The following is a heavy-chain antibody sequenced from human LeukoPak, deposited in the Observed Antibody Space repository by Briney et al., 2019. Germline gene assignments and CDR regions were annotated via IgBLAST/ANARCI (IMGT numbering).Heavy chain of an antibody. CDR2: INESGDT. V-gene: IGHV4-34*01. CDR1: GGSFSNYF. CDR3: ARVVGIAVVPGATEDNYFDP. D-gene: IGHD2-2*01. J-gene: IGHJ5*02. Sequence: SDTLSLTCGVYGGSFSNYFWTWIRQSPAKGLEWVGEINESGDTDCNPSLKRRANISIDTSRSQFSLTLSSVTAADTAMYYCARVVGIAVVPGATEDNYFDPWGQGTQVTVSS.